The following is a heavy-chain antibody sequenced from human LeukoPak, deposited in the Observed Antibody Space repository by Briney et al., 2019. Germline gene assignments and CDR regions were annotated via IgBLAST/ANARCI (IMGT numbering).Heavy chain of an antibody. CDR2: ISGSGGGT. D-gene: IGHD2-2*02. J-gene: IGHJ5*02. Sequence: GGSLRLYCAASGFTFSSYAMSWVRQGPGKGLEWVSAISGSGGGTYYADSVKGRFTISRDNSKNTLYLQMNSLRAEDTAVYYCAPQRYCSSTSCYTPYNWFDPWGQGTLVTVSS. V-gene: IGHV3-23*01. CDR1: GFTFSSYA. CDR3: APQRYCSSTSCYTPYNWFDP.